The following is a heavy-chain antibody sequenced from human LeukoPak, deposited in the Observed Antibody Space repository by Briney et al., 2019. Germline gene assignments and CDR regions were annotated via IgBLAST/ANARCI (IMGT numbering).Heavy chain of an antibody. CDR1: GFTFSDYW. CDR3: ATEGTDGRGSFGWFDS. CDR2: IKEDGSVK. J-gene: IGHJ5*01. V-gene: IGHV3-7*01. D-gene: IGHD3-10*01. Sequence: GGSLRLSCVASGFTFSDYWMTWVRQAPGKGLEWVANIKEDGSVKYYVDSVKVRFSISRDNAKDSLYLQLNSLRVEDTAVYYCATEGTDGRGSFGWFDSWGQGTLLTVSS.